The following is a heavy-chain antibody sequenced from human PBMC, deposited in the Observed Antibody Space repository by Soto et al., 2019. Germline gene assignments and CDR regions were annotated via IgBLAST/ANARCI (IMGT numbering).Heavy chain of an antibody. CDR1: GYTFTSYG. Sequence: RASVKVSCKASGYTFTSYGISWVRQAPGQGLEWMGWISAYNGNTNYAQKLQGRVTMTTDTSTSTAYMELRSLRSDDTAVYYCARDWRIAAAGTDTDTFDYWGQGTLVTVSS. V-gene: IGHV1-18*01. CDR3: ARDWRIAAAGTDTDTFDY. CDR2: ISAYNGNT. D-gene: IGHD6-13*01. J-gene: IGHJ4*02.